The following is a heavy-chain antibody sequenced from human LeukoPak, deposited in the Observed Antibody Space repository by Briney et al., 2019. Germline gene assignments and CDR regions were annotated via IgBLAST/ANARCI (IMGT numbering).Heavy chain of an antibody. CDR3: ARASHDYGDYSHFDY. Sequence: PSETLSLTCAVYGGSFSGYYWSWIRQPPGKGLEWIGEINHSGSTNYNPSLKSRVTIAVDKSKNQFSLKLSSVTAADTAVYYCARASHDYGDYSHFDYWGQGTLVTVSS. J-gene: IGHJ4*02. D-gene: IGHD4-17*01. CDR1: GGSFSGYY. V-gene: IGHV4-34*01. CDR2: INHSGST.